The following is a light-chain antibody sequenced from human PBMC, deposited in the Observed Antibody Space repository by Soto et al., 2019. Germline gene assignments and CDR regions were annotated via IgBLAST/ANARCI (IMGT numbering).Light chain of an antibody. J-gene: IGLJ2*01. CDR2: GNS. V-gene: IGLV1-40*01. CDR3: QSYDSGLSGRVV. CDR1: SSNIGAGYD. Sequence: QSLLTQPPSVSGAPGQRVTISCTGSSSNIGAGYDVHWYQQLPGTAPKLLIYGNSNRPSGVPDRFSGSKSCTSASLAITGLQAEDEADYCCQSYDSGLSGRVVFGGGTKLTVL.